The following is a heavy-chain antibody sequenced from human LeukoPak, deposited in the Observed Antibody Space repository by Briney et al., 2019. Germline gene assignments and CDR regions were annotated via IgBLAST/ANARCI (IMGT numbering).Heavy chain of an antibody. CDR3: ARKELLNYYYYGMDV. D-gene: IGHD1-26*01. CDR2: ISAYNGNT. V-gene: IGHV1-18*01. CDR1: GYTFTSYG. Sequence: ASVKVSYKASGYTFTSYGISWVRQAPGRGLEWMGWISAYNGNTNYAQKLQGRVTMTTDTSTSTAYMELRSLRSDDTAVYYCARKELLNYYYYGMDVWGQGTTVTVSS. J-gene: IGHJ6*02.